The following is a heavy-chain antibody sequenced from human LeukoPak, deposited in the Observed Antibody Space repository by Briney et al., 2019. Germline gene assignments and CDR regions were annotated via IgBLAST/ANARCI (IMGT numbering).Heavy chain of an antibody. D-gene: IGHD3-9*01. J-gene: IGHJ3*02. CDR1: GFTFSSYG. CDR2: ISGSGGST. V-gene: IGHV3-23*01. Sequence: GGSLRLSCAASGFTFSSYGMSWVRQAPGKGLEWVSAISGSGGSTYYADSVKGRFTISRDNSKNTLYLQMNSLRAEDTAVYYCAKIYYDILTGPSGFDIWGQGTMVTVSS. CDR3: AKIYYDILTGPSGFDI.